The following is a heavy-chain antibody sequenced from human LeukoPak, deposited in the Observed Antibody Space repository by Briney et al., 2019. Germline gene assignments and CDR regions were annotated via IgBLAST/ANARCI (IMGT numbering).Heavy chain of an antibody. Sequence: GGSLRLSCAASGFTFSSYAMHWVRQAPGKGLEWVAIISYDGSNKYYAESVKGRFTISRDNSKNTLYLQMNSLRAEDTAVYYCAKDRRAGSYDYWGQGTLVTVSS. CDR1: GFTFSSYA. D-gene: IGHD3-10*01. J-gene: IGHJ4*02. CDR3: AKDRRAGSYDY. CDR2: ISYDGSNK. V-gene: IGHV3-30*04.